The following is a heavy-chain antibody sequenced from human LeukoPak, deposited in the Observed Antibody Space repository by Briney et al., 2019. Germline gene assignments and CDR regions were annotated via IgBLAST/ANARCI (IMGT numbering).Heavy chain of an antibody. D-gene: IGHD6-13*01. Sequence: GGSLRLSCAASGFTFSSYWMSWVRQAPGKGLEWVANIKQDGSEKYYVDSVKGRFTISRDNSKNTLYLQMNSLRAEDTAVYYCARVLFMGIAAAGTYDLPFDYWGQGTLATVSS. CDR1: GFTFSSYW. CDR2: IKQDGSEK. V-gene: IGHV3-7*01. CDR3: ARVLFMGIAAAGTYDLPFDY. J-gene: IGHJ4*02.